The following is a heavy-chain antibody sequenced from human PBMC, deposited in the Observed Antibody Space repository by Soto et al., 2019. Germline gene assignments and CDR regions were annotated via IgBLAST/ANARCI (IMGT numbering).Heavy chain of an antibody. Sequence: GGSLRLSCAASGFTFSSYWMHWVRQAPGKGLVWVSRINSDGSSTSYADSVKGRFTISRDNAKNTLYLQMNSLRAEDTAVYYCARLLVKDSSSGYYYYGMGVWGQGTTVTVSS. J-gene: IGHJ6*02. CDR3: ARLLVKDSSSGYYYYGMGV. CDR1: GFTFSSYW. CDR2: INSDGSST. D-gene: IGHD6-13*01. V-gene: IGHV3-74*01.